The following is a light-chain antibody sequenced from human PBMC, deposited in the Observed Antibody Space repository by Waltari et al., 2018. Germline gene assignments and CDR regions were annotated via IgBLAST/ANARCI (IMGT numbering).Light chain of an antibody. V-gene: IGKV1-NL1*01. J-gene: IGKJ1*01. Sequence: GDRVTITCRASQGISNSLAWYQQKAGKAPKLLLYAASRLESGVPSRFSGSGSGTDYTLTISSLQSEDFATYYCQQYYSIPPTFGQGTKVEIK. CDR1: QGISNS. CDR3: QQYYSIPPT. CDR2: AAS.